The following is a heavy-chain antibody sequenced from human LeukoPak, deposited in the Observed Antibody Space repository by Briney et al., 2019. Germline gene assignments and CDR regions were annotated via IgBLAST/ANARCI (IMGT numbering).Heavy chain of an antibody. CDR2: INPNSGGT. V-gene: IGHV1-2*02. J-gene: IGHJ4*02. CDR1: GYTFTVYY. Sequence: ASVKVSCKASGYTFTVYYMHWVRQAPGQGLEWMGWINPNSGGTNYAQKFQGRVTMTRDTSISTAYMELSRLRSDDTAVYYCARSLNNDYGDAFDYWGQGTLVTVSS. CDR3: ARSLNNDYGDAFDY. D-gene: IGHD4-17*01.